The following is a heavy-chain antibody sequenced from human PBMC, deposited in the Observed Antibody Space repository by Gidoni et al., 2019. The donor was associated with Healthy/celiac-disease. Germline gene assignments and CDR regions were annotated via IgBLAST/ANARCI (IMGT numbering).Heavy chain of an antibody. CDR1: GGSLSRSSYY. V-gene: IGHV4-39*01. J-gene: IGHJ5*02. CDR2: IYYSGTT. Sequence: LQLQASGPCLVKPSETLSLTCTVSGGSLSRSSYYLGWSRQPPGKGLEWIGSIYYSGTTYYNPSIKSRVTISVDTSKNQFSLKLSYVTAADTAVYYCARHGLSMIFGRWFDPWGQGTLVTVSS. CDR3: ARHGLSMIFGRWFDP. D-gene: IGHD3-3*01.